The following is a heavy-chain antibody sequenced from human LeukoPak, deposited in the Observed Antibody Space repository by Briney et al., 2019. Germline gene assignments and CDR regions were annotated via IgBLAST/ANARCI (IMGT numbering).Heavy chain of an antibody. J-gene: IGHJ6*03. CDR3: ARGYYDFWSGYYTIDYYYYMDV. D-gene: IGHD3-3*01. Sequence: SETLSLTCTVSGGSISSYYWSWIPQPPGKGLEWIGHIYYSGSTNYNPSLKSRVPISVDTSKNQFSLKLSSVTAADTAVYYCARGYYDFWSGYYTIDYYYYMDVWGKGTTVTVSS. CDR2: IYYSGST. V-gene: IGHV4-59*01. CDR1: GGSISSYY.